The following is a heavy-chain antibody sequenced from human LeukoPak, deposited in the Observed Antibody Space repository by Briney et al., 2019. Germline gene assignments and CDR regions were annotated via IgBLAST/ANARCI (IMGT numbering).Heavy chain of an antibody. V-gene: IGHV3-30*03. CDR1: GFGFSNYG. Sequence: PPGGSLRLSCAASGFGFSNYGMHWVRQAPGKGLEWLAVMSYEGDYKYYADSVKGRFTISRDNSQNTVFLQLNSLRAEDTAVYYCAREKLSSGFFDYWGQGTLVTVSS. J-gene: IGHJ4*02. CDR2: MSYEGDYK. CDR3: AREKLSSGFFDY. D-gene: IGHD5-12*01.